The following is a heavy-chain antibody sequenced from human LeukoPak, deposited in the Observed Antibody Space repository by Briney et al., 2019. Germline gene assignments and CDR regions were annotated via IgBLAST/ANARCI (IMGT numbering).Heavy chain of an antibody. CDR3: ARDLGQYYDTSDNWFDP. V-gene: IGHV3-74*01. CDR1: GFTFSSYW. D-gene: IGHD3-22*01. J-gene: IGHJ5*02. Sequence: GGSLSLSCAASGFTFSSYWMHWVRQAPGKGLVWVSRINSDGINTSYADSVKGRFTISRDNAKNTLNLQMSSLRAEDTAVYYCARDLGQYYDTSDNWFDPWGQGTLVTVSS. CDR2: INSDGINT.